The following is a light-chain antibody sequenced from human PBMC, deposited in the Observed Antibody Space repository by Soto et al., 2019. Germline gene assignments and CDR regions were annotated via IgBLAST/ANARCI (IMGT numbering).Light chain of an antibody. CDR3: QQYSDWPPIT. Sequence: EIVLTQSPATVSVSPGERITLSCRASQSVSNSESGSTNLAWYQQKPGQAPRLLFYEASTRATGTPARFSGSGSGTEFTLTITSLQSEDFALYYCQQYSDWPPITFGQGTRLEIK. J-gene: IGKJ5*01. CDR1: QSVSNSESGSTN. CDR2: EAS. V-gene: IGKV3-15*01.